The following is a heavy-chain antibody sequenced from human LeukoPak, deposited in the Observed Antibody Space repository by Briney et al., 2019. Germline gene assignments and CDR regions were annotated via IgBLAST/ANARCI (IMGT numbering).Heavy chain of an antibody. CDR2: INHSGST. Sequence: PSQTLSLTCTVSGGSISSGGYYWSWIRQPPGKGLEWIGEINHSGSTNYNPSLKSRVTISVDTSKNQFSLKLSSVTAADTAVYYCARGLSGYDFDYWGQGTLVTVSS. D-gene: IGHD5-12*01. CDR1: GGSISSGGYY. J-gene: IGHJ4*02. CDR3: ARGLSGYDFDY. V-gene: IGHV4-30-2*01.